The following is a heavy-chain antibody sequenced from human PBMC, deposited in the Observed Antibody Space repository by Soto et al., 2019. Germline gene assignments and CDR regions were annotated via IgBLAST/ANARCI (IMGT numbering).Heavy chain of an antibody. CDR3: ASPLMGIAARHDAFDI. CDR2: IYYSGST. J-gene: IGHJ3*02. D-gene: IGHD6-6*01. CDR1: GGSISSSSYY. V-gene: IGHV4-39*01. Sequence: SETLSLTCTVSGGSISSSSYYWGWIRQPPGKGLEWIGSIYYSGSTYYNPSLKSRVTISVDTSKNQFSLKLSCVTAADTAVYYCASPLMGIAARHDAFDIWGQGTMVTVSS.